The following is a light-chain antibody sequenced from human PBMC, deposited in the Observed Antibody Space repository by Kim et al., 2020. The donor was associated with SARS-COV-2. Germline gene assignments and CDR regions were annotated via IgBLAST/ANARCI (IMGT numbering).Light chain of an antibody. CDR2: SNN. J-gene: IGLJ3*02. Sequence: QSVLTQPPSASGTPGQRVTISCSGSSSNIGSNTVNWYQQLPGTAPKLLIYSNNQRPSGVPDRFSGSKSGTSASLAISGLQSGDEADYYCAAWDDSLNRWVFGGGTQLTVL. CDR1: SSNIGSNT. V-gene: IGLV1-44*01. CDR3: AAWDDSLNRWV.